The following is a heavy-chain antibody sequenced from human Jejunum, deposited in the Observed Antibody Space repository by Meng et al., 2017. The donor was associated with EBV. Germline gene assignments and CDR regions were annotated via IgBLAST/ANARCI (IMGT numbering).Heavy chain of an antibody. CDR2: IYYSGST. D-gene: IGHD3-22*01. V-gene: IGHV4-39*07. CDR3: ARTYYYDSSGYAPFDY. J-gene: IGHJ4*02. Sequence: QLQLQDSGPGLVKPSEGRSLACSVSGGSISSSSYYWGWIRQPPGKGLEWIGSIYYSGSTYYNPSLKSRVTISVDTSKNQFSLKLSSVTAADTAVYYCARTYYYDSSGYAPFDYWGQGTLVTVAS. CDR1: GGSISSSSYY.